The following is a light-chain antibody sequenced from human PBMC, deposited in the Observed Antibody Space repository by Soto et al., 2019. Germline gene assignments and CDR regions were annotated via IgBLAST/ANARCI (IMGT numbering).Light chain of an antibody. CDR2: VAS. J-gene: IGKJ4*01. Sequence: EIVMTQSPATLSVSPGERATLSCRSSQTIRNNLAWYQQKPGQAPRLLIYVASTRATDIPARFSGSGSGTDFTPTISSLQSEDFAFYYCQQYNSWPLTFGGGTNVEIK. CDR3: QQYNSWPLT. V-gene: IGKV3-15*01. CDR1: QTIRNN.